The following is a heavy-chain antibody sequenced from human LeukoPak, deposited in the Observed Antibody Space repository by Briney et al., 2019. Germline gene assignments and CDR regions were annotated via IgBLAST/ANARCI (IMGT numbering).Heavy chain of an antibody. CDR1: GYTFTSYY. CDR3: ARAGATSDAFDI. V-gene: IGHV1-46*01. D-gene: IGHD1-26*01. CDR2: INPSGGST. J-gene: IGHJ3*02. Sequence: ASVKVSCKASGYTFTSYYMHWVRRAPGQGLEWMGIINPSGGSTSYAPKFQGRVTMTRDTSTSTVYMELSSLRSEDTAVYYCARAGATSDAFDIWGQGTMVTVSS.